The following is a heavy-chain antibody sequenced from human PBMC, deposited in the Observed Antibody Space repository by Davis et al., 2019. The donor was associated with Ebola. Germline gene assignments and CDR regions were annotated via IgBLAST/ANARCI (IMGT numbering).Heavy chain of an antibody. Sequence: PGGSLRLSCAASEFTFSTYSMNWVRQAPGKGLEWISSISSSGSRIYYADSVKGRFTISRDNAKNSLYLQMNSLRAEDTAVYYCARESPYYGMDVWGQGTTVTVSS. CDR3: ARESPYYGMDV. V-gene: IGHV3-21*01. J-gene: IGHJ6*02. CDR2: ISSSGSRI. CDR1: EFTFSTYS.